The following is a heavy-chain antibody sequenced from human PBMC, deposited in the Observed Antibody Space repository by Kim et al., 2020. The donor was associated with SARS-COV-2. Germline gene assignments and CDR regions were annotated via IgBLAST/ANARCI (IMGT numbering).Heavy chain of an antibody. Sequence: GGSLRLSCAASGFAFSGSAMHWVRRAPGGGLEWVALISYDGDRKSYADSVKGRFSISRDNSKNTVFLQLNSLRFDDTGVYFCARDFASVYGSPSLHYWGQATLVTVAS. CDR3: ARDFASVYGSPSLHY. V-gene: IGHV3-30*01. CDR2: ISYDGDRK. D-gene: IGHD3-10*01. CDR1: GFAFSGSA. J-gene: IGHJ4*02.